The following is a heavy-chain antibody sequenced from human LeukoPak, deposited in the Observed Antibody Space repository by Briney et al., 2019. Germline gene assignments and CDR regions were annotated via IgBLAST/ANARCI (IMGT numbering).Heavy chain of an antibody. J-gene: IGHJ5*02. CDR3: ARQGSDYYDSSGYYYGNWFDP. V-gene: IGHV4-59*08. CDR2: IYYSGST. Sequence: SETLSLTCAVYGGSFSGYYWSWIRQPPGKGLEWIGYIYYSGSTNYNPSLKSRVTISVDTSKNQFSLKLSSVTAADTAVYYCARQGSDYYDSSGYYYGNWFDPWGQGTLVTVSS. D-gene: IGHD3-22*01. CDR1: GGSFSGYY.